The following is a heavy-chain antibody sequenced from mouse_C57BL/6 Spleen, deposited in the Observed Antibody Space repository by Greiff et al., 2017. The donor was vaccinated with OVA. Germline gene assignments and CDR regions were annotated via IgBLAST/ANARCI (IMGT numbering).Heavy chain of an antibody. CDR3: ARGYGSSYYYAMDY. D-gene: IGHD1-1*01. Sequence: DVKLVESGPSLVRPSQTLSLTCTVTGFSINSDCYWIWIRQFPGNKLEYIGYTFYSGITSYNPSLESRTYITRDTSKNQFSRKLSSVTTEDTATYDGARGYGSSYYYAMDYWGQGTSVTVSS. CDR2: TFYSGIT. V-gene: IGHV3-3*01. J-gene: IGHJ4*01. CDR1: GFSINSDCY.